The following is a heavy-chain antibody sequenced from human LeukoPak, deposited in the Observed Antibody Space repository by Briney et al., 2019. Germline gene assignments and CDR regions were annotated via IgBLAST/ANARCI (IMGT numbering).Heavy chain of an antibody. J-gene: IGHJ4*02. D-gene: IGHD3-3*01. CDR2: INPNSGNT. CDR1: GYTFTGYY. CDR3: ARGITIFGVVVFDY. V-gene: IGHV1-8*03. Sequence: ASVKVSCKASGYTFTGYYMHWVRQAPGQGLEWMGWINPNSGNTGYAQKFQGRVTVTRNTSISTAYMELSSLRSEDTAVYYCARGITIFGVVVFDYWGQGTLVTVSS.